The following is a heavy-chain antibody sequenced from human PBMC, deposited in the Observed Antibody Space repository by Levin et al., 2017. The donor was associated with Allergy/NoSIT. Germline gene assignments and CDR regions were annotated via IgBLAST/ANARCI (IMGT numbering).Heavy chain of an antibody. CDR2: IYYSGST. CDR1: GGSISSSSYY. V-gene: IGHV4-39*01. Sequence: ESLKISCTVSGGSISSSSYYWGWIRQPPGKGLEWIGSIYYSGSTYYNPSLKSRVTISVDTSKNQFSLKLSSVTAADTAVYYCARHKLRFGELLYWGQGTLVTVSS. J-gene: IGHJ4*02. CDR3: ARHKLRFGELLY. D-gene: IGHD3-10*01.